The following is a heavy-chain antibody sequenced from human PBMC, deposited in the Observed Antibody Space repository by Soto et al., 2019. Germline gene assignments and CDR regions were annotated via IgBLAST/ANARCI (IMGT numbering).Heavy chain of an antibody. CDR2: IIPIFGTA. CDR3: ARDYIAVAGYYYYGMDV. CDR1: GGTFSSYA. V-gene: IGHV1-69*13. D-gene: IGHD6-19*01. Sequence: SVKVSCKASGGTFSSYAISWVRQAPGQGLEWMGGIIPIFGTANYAQKFQGRVTITADESTSTAYMELSSLRSEDTAVYYCARDYIAVAGYYYYGMDVWGQGTTVTVSS. J-gene: IGHJ6*02.